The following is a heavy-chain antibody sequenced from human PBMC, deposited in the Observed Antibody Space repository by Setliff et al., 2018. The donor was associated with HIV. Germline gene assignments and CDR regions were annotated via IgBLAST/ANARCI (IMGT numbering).Heavy chain of an antibody. V-gene: IGHV6-1*01. Sequence: PSQTLSLTCAISGDSVSGNTAAWNWIRHSPSRGLEWLGMTYYRSEWSNDYGVSVKSRITINPDTSKNQFSLQLNSVTPEDTAVYFRARGGDWDYNYSMEVCDKGTTVTVSS. CDR1: GDSVSGNTAA. CDR3: ARGGDWDYNYSMEV. J-gene: IGHJ6*03. D-gene: IGHD3-16*01. CDR2: TYYRSEWSN.